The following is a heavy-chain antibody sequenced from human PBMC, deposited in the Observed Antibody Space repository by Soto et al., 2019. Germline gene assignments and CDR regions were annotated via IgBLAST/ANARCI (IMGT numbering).Heavy chain of an antibody. D-gene: IGHD4-17*01. CDR2: IYYSGST. Sequence: PSETLSLTCTVSGGSISSGGYYWSWIRQHPGKGLEWIGYIYYSGSTYYNPSLKSRVTISVDTSKNQFSLKLSSVTAADTAVYYCAREPGDGDYHYYYYYMDVWGKGTTVTAP. CDR3: AREPGDGDYHYYYYYMDV. V-gene: IGHV4-31*03. CDR1: GGSISSGGYY. J-gene: IGHJ6*03.